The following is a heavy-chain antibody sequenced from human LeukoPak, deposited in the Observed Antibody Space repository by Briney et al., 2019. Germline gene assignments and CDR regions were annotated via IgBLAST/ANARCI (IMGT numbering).Heavy chain of an antibody. D-gene: IGHD2/OR15-2a*01. Sequence: GGSLRLSCAASGFTLSGYWMHWVRQAPGKGLVWVSRINSDGSSTTYADSVKGRFTISRDNAKNTLYLQMNSLRAEDTAMYYCARAIGLDFDFWGQGTLVTVSS. CDR3: ARAIGLDFDF. CDR2: INSDGSST. CDR1: GFTLSGYW. J-gene: IGHJ4*02. V-gene: IGHV3-74*01.